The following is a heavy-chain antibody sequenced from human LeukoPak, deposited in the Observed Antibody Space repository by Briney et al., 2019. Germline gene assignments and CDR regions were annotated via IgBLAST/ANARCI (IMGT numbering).Heavy chain of an antibody. V-gene: IGHV3-48*01. CDR3: AREHQLWYYFDY. CDR1: GFTFSSYS. CDR2: IRSSSSTI. Sequence: HPGGSLRLSCAASGFTFSSYSMNWVRQAPWKGLEWVSYIRSSSSTIYYADSVKGRFTIPRDNAKTSLYLQMNSLRAEDTAVYYCAREHQLWYYFDYWGQGTLVTVSS. D-gene: IGHD2-2*01. J-gene: IGHJ4*02.